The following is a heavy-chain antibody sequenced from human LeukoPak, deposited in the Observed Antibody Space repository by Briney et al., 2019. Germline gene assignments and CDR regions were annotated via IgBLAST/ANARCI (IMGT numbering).Heavy chain of an antibody. CDR1: GGSISSGSYY. D-gene: IGHD2-15*01. J-gene: IGHJ3*02. CDR2: IYTSGST. CDR3: ARKSPHCSGGSCNPDADAFDI. Sequence: PSQTLSLTCTVPGGSISSGSYYWSWIRQPAGKGLEWIGRIYTSGSTNYNPSLKSRVTISVDTSKNQFSLKLSSVTAADTAVYYCARKSPHCSGGSCNPDADAFDIWGQGTMVTVSS. V-gene: IGHV4-61*02.